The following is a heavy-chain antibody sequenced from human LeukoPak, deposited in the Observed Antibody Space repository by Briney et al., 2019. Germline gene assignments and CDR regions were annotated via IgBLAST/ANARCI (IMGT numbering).Heavy chain of an antibody. D-gene: IGHD6-13*01. CDR3: ARHGSSYSFDC. J-gene: IGHJ4*02. Sequence: PSETLSLTCTVSGVSVNGYYWSWIRQPPGKGLEWIDYISYSGSTNYNPSLKSRVTMSVDTSKNQFSLRLSSVTAADTAVYYCARHGSSYSFDCWGQGTLVTVSS. V-gene: IGHV4-59*08. CDR1: GVSVNGYY. CDR2: ISYSGST.